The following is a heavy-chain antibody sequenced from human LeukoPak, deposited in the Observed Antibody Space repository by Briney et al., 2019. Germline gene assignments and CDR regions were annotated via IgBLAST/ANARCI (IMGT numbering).Heavy chain of an antibody. CDR2: IYHSGNT. J-gene: IGHJ4*02. V-gene: IGHV4-38-2*01. CDR1: GYSISSGYY. D-gene: IGHD3-3*01. CDR3: TKHSDFTSIFIVRFDY. Sequence: PSETLSFTCDVSGYSISSGYYWGCIRQPPGKGLEWIGSIYHSGNTYYNPSLKSRLTISVDTSKNQFSLKLNSLTAADTAVYYCTKHSDFTSIFIVRFDYWGQGALVTVSS.